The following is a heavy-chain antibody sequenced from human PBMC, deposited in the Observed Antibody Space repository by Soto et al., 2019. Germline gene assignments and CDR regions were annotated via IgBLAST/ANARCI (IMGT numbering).Heavy chain of an antibody. CDR3: AKSAAAGTKGYYYGMDV. CDR1: GYSFTSYW. V-gene: IGHV5-51*01. Sequence: HGESLKISCKGSGYSFTSYWIGWVRQMPGKGLEWMGIIYPGDSDTRYSPSFQGQVTISADKSISTAYLQWSSLKASDTAMYYCAKSAAAGTKGYYYGMDVWGQGTTVTVSS. J-gene: IGHJ6*02. CDR2: IYPGDSDT. D-gene: IGHD6-13*01.